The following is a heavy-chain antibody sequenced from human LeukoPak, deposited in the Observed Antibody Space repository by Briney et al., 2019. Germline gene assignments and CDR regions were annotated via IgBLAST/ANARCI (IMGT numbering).Heavy chain of an antibody. CDR3: ARGATGAAAGEPYYYYMDV. V-gene: IGHV4-39*01. J-gene: IGHJ6*03. D-gene: IGHD6-13*01. CDR1: GGSISSSSYY. Sequence: SETLSLTCTVSGGSISSSSYYWGWIRQPPGKGLEWSGSIYYSGSTYYNPSLKSRVTISVDTSKNQFSLKLSSVTAADTAVYYCARGATGAAAGEPYYYYMDVWGKGTTVTVSS. CDR2: IYYSGST.